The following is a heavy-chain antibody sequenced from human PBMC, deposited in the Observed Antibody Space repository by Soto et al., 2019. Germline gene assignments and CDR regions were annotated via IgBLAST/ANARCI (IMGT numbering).Heavy chain of an antibody. CDR3: AKEGSGSGLTAFDI. Sequence: QVQLVESGGGVVQPGRSLRLSCAASGFTFSSYGMHWVRQAPGKGLEWVAVISYDGSNKYYADSVKGRFTISRDNSKNTLYLQMNGLRAEDTAVYYCAKEGSGSGLTAFDIWGQGTMVTVSS. CDR2: ISYDGSNK. V-gene: IGHV3-30*18. CDR1: GFTFSSYG. J-gene: IGHJ3*02. D-gene: IGHD3-10*01.